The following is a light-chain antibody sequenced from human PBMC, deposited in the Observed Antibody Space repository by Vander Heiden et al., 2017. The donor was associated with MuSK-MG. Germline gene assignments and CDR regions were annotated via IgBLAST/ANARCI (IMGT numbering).Light chain of an antibody. V-gene: IGKV4-1*01. CDR1: QSVLYSSNNKNY. CDR3: QQDYSTPFT. CDR2: WAS. J-gene: IGKJ3*01. Sequence: DIVMTQSPDSLAVSLGERATINCKSNQSVLYSSNNKNYLAWYQQKPGQPPKLLIYWASTRESGVPDRFSGSGSGTDFTLTISSLQAEDVAVYYCQQDYSTPFTFGPGTKVDIK.